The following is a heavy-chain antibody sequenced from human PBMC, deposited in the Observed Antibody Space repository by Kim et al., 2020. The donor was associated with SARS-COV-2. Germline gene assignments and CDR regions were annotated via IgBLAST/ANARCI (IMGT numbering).Heavy chain of an antibody. V-gene: IGHV3-53*01. CDR1: GFTVSSNY. CDR3: ERNLGGSSSLDH. Sequence: GGSLRLSCAASGFTVSSNYMSWVRQAPGKGLEWISVIYSGDSTYYADSVKGRFTISRDNSKNTLYLQMSSLRAEDTAVYYCERNLGGSSSLDHWGQGTLVTVSS. CDR2: IYSGDST. D-gene: IGHD6-6*01. J-gene: IGHJ4*02.